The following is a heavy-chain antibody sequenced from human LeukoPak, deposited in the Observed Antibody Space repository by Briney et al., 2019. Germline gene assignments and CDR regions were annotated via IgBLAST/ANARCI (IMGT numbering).Heavy chain of an antibody. D-gene: IGHD2-2*01. CDR1: GGSINSGSYY. Sequence: PSETLSLTCTVSGGSINSGSYYWSWIRQPAGKGLEWIGRIYTSGSTNYNPSLKSRVTIPLDTSKNQFSLKLSSVTAADTAVYYCARVTYCRSDSCYLANGWFDPWGQGIMVTVSS. CDR3: ARVTYCRSDSCYLANGWFDP. V-gene: IGHV4-61*02. CDR2: IYTSGST. J-gene: IGHJ5*02.